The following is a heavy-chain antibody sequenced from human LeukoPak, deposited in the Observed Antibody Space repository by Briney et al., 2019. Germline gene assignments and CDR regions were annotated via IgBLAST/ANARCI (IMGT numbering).Heavy chain of an antibody. CDR1: GFTFSSRDW. CDR2: IKQDGSEK. Sequence: GGSLRLSCVASGFTFSSRDWMTWVRQAPGKGLEWVANIKQDGSEKNYVDSVKGRFTISRDNSKNTLYLEVMSPTAEDTAVYYCAKDDAWLRFGEWSQGTLVTVSS. V-gene: IGHV3-7*03. D-gene: IGHD3-10*01. J-gene: IGHJ4*02. CDR3: AKDDAWLRFGE.